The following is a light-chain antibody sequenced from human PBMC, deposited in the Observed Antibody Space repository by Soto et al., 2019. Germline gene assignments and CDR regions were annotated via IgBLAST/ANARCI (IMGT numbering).Light chain of an antibody. J-gene: IGKJ2*01. CDR3: QQGHNWPLT. CDR2: SAS. V-gene: IGKV3-15*01. Sequence: EIVMTQSPATLSVSPGERATLSCRASQSISTELAWYQQKPGQPPRLLIYSASTRATRVPARFTGSGSGSEFTLTISELQSEEFAIYYCQQGHNWPLTFGQGTRLEI. CDR1: QSISTE.